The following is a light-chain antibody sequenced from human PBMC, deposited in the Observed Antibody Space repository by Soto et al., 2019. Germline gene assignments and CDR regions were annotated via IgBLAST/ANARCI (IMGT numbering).Light chain of an antibody. J-gene: IGLJ2*01. CDR2: DVS. CDR1: SSDVGGYNY. Sequence: QSALTQPASVSGSPGQSITLSCTGTSSDVGGYNYVSWYQQHPGKDPKLMIYDVSNRPSGVTNRFSGSKSGNTASLTISGLQAEDEADYYCSSYTSSSTLFGGGTKLT. V-gene: IGLV2-14*01. CDR3: SSYTSSSTL.